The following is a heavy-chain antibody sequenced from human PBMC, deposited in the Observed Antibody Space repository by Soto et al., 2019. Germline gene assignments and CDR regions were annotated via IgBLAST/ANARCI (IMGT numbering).Heavy chain of an antibody. J-gene: IGHJ6*02. Sequence: PGGSLRLSCAASGFTFSSYATGWVRQTPGKGLEWIGEIHHSGATNYNPSLKSRVTISVDGSKNQFSLKLNSVTAADTAMFYCATQGFYRMGVWGRGTTVTVSS. V-gene: IGHV4-4*02. CDR2: IHHSGAT. CDR3: ATQGFYRMGV. CDR1: GFTFSSYAT.